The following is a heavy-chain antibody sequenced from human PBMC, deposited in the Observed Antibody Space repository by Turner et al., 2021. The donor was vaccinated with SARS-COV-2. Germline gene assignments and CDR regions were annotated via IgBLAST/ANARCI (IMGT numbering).Heavy chain of an antibody. Sequence: EVQLVETGGGLIQPGGSLRLSCAASGVTVSSNYMSWVRQAPGKGQEWVSVIYSGGSTYYADSVKGRFTISRDNSKNTLYLQMNSLRAEDTAVYYCARDLAVNGMDVWGQGTTVTVSS. CDR1: GVTVSSNY. CDR3: ARDLAVNGMDV. J-gene: IGHJ6*02. V-gene: IGHV3-53*02. CDR2: IYSGGST.